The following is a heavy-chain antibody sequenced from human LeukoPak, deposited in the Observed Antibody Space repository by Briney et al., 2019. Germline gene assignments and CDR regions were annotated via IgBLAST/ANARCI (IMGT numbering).Heavy chain of an antibody. D-gene: IGHD6-19*01. CDR1: GFTVSSNY. J-gene: IGHJ4*02. CDR2: IYSGGST. CDR3: ARAESGQWYIDY. V-gene: IGHV3-66*01. Sequence: GGSLRLSCAASGFTVSSNYMSWVRQAPGKGLEWVSLIYSGGSTYYADSVKGRFTISRDNSKNTLYLQMNSLSAEDTAVYYCARAESGQWYIDYWGQGTLVTVSS.